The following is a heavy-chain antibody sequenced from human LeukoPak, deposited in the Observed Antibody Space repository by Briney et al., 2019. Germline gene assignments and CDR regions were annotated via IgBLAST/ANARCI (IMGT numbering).Heavy chain of an antibody. V-gene: IGHV1-8*03. CDR1: GYTFTSYD. CDR3: ARAIELGGGYYFDY. Sequence: GASVKVSCKASGYTFTSYDINWVRQATGQGLEWMGWMNPNSGNTGYAQKFQGRVTITRNTSISTAYMELSSLRSEDTAVYYCARAIELGGGYYFDYWGQGTLVTVSS. D-gene: IGHD7-27*01. J-gene: IGHJ4*02. CDR2: MNPNSGNT.